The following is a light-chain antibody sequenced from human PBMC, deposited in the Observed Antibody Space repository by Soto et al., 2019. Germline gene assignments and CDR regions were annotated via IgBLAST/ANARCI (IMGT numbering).Light chain of an antibody. V-gene: IGKV3D-15*01. CDR1: RIVRSMY. CDR2: DAS. Sequence: EIVLTQCPGTGSLSAGERAALSFGASRIVRSMYLAWYQQKPGQAPRLLIYDASTRATGIPARFSGSQSGTEFTLTISSLLSEDFAVYSCQQYNNWPLTFGGGTKVDI. J-gene: IGKJ4*01. CDR3: QQYNNWPLT.